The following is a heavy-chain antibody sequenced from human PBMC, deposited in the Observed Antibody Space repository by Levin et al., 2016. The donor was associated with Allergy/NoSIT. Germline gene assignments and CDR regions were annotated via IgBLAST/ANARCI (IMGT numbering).Heavy chain of an antibody. Sequence: SLKISCAASGFTFSSYAMHWVRQAPGKGLEWVAVISYDGSNKYYADSVKGRFTISRDNSKNTLYLQMNSLRAEDTAVYYCARVGGLELRLSYFDYWGQGTLVTVSS. CDR1: GFTFSSYA. CDR2: ISYDGSNK. D-gene: IGHD1-7*01. J-gene: IGHJ4*02. V-gene: IGHV3-30-3*01. CDR3: ARVGGLELRLSYFDY.